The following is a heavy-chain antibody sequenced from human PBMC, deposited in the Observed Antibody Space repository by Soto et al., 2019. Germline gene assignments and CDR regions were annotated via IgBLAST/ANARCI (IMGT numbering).Heavy chain of an antibody. CDR1: GGSISSSNW. J-gene: IGHJ6*02. Sequence: PSETLSLTCAVSGGSISSSNWWSWVRQPPGKGLEWIGEIYHSGSTNYNPSLKSRVTISVDTSKNQLSLKLSSVTAADTAVYYCTRGLGYCISTSCLYYYYGMDVWGQGTTVTVSS. CDR2: IYHSGST. CDR3: TRGLGYCISTSCLYYYYGMDV. D-gene: IGHD2-2*01. V-gene: IGHV4-4*02.